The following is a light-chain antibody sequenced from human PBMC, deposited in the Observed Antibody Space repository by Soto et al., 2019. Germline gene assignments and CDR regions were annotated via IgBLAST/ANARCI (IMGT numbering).Light chain of an antibody. Sequence: DIAMTHSPASLSSYEGDTVTITCQTCAPISVYLNWYQQKPGKAPTLLISAASTLQSGVPSRFSGSGTGTHFTLTISELEAEDVGAYYCQQTSPVPLTFGQGTKVDIK. CDR2: AAS. J-gene: IGKJ4*01. V-gene: IGKV1-39*01. CDR1: APISVY. CDR3: QQTSPVPLT.